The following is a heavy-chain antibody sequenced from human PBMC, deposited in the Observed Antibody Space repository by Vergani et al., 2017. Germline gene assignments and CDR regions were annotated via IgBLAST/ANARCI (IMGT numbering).Heavy chain of an antibody. V-gene: IGHV3-7*03. CDR1: GFTFSSYW. D-gene: IGHD6-19*01. J-gene: IGHJ1*01. CDR2: IKQDGSEK. Sequence: EVQLVESGGGLVQPGGSLRLSCAASGFTFSSYWMSWVRQAPGKGLEWVANIKQDGSEKYYVDSVKGRFTISRDNAKNSLYLQMNSLRAEDTAVYYCAKDGAGWIEYFQHWGQGTLVTVSS. CDR3: AKDGAGWIEYFQH.